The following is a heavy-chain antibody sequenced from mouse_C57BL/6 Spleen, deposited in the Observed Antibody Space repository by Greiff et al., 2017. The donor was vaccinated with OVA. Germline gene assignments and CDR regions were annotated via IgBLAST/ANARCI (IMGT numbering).Heavy chain of an antibody. D-gene: IGHD1-1*01. J-gene: IGHJ2*01. V-gene: IGHV1-82*01. Sequence: QVQLQQSGPELVKPGASVKISCKASGYAFSSSWMNWVKQRPGKGLEWIGRIYPGDGDTNYNGKFKGKATLTADKSSSTAYMQLSSLTSEDSAVYFCARCYYGSSYGGYFDDWGQGTTLTVSS. CDR3: ARCYYGSSYGGYFDD. CDR1: GYAFSSSW. CDR2: IYPGDGDT.